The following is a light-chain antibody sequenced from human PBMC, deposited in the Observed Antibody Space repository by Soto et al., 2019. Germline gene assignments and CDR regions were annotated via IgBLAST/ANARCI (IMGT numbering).Light chain of an antibody. CDR3: AAWDDSLNGYVV. Sequence: QSVLTQPPSASGTPGQRVTISCSGSRYNIGSNTVNWYQQVPGTAPRLLIHRDHQRPSGVPDRFSGSKSGISASLAISGLQSEDEADYYCAAWDDSLNGYVVFGGGTKLTVL. V-gene: IGLV1-44*01. J-gene: IGLJ2*01. CDR1: RYNIGSNT. CDR2: RDH.